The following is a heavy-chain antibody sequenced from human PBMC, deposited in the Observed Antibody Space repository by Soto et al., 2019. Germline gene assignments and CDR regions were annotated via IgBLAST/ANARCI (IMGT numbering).Heavy chain of an antibody. Sequence: EVQLVESGGGLVQPGGSMKVSCAASGVTFSSYEVNWVRQAPGKGLEWVSSISGSGASKYYAESVKGRFTISRDNAQNSVDLQMNSLRAEVTAIYYCTFLWFGDFHVETFDIWGQGTMVTVSS. D-gene: IGHD3-10*01. J-gene: IGHJ3*02. CDR2: ISGSGASK. CDR3: TFLWFGDFHVETFDI. CDR1: GVTFSSYE. V-gene: IGHV3-48*03.